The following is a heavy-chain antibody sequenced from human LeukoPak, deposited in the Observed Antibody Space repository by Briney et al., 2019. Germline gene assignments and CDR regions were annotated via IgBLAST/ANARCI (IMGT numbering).Heavy chain of an antibody. V-gene: IGHV5-51*01. CDR1: GYTFNNYW. CDR3: ARHKDAFDI. CDR2: IYPGDSDT. J-gene: IGHJ3*02. Sequence: GESLKISCKASGYTFNNYWIGWVRQMPGKGLEWMGIIYPGDSDTRYSPSFQGQVTISADKSISTAYLQWSSLKASDTAMYYCARHKDAFDIWGQGTMVTVSS.